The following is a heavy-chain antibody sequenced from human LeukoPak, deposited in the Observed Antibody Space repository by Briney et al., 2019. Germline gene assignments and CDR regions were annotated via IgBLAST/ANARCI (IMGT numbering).Heavy chain of an antibody. Sequence: GGSLRLSCAASGFTLSSYAMSWVRQAPGKGLEWVSAISGSGGSTYYADSVKGRFTISRDNSKNTLYLQVNSLRAEDTAVYFCAKDVPAAYFDYWGQGTLVTVSS. D-gene: IGHD2-2*01. CDR1: GFTLSSYA. CDR3: AKDVPAAYFDY. CDR2: ISGSGGST. J-gene: IGHJ4*02. V-gene: IGHV3-23*01.